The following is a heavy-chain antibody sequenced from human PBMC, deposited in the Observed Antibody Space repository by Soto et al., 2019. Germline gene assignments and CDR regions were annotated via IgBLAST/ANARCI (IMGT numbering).Heavy chain of an antibody. V-gene: IGHV1-46*01. CDR3: ARGGLHNIGVGVAANWCVP. CDR2: INPSGGST. J-gene: IGHJ5*02. D-gene: IGHD2-15*01. Sequence: ASVKVSCKASGYTFTSYYMHWVRQAPAHGLEWMGIINPSGGSTSHAHTFHGRVTMTRDTSTSTVYMELSSLGSEDTAVYYCARGGLHNIGVGVAANWCVPGGQGTLVSVS. CDR1: GYTFTSYY.